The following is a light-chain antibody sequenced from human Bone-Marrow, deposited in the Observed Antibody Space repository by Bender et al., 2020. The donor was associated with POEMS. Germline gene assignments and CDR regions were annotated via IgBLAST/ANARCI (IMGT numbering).Light chain of an antibody. CDR2: SDN. CDR3: AEWDAGLSGGV. J-gene: IGLJ3*02. V-gene: IGLV1-44*01. Sequence: QSVLTQPPSASGTPGQRVTISCSGSNSNIGTNAVNWYQQFPGGAPRLLIYSDNQRPSGVPDRFYAFKSGTSASLASSGLQSEDEADYYCAEWDAGLSGGVFGGGTKLTVL. CDR1: NSNIGTNA.